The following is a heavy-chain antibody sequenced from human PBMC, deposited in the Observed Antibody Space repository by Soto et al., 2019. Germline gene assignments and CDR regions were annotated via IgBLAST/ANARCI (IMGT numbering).Heavy chain of an antibody. V-gene: IGHV1-18*04. D-gene: IGHD5-12*01. J-gene: IGHJ4*02. Sequence: QVRLVQSGPEVKKPEASVKVSCKASGYTFSSSAISWVRQAPGQGPEWMGWISSSGVTNYAQNFQGRVNLTEASSTTTAYMEVRSLSSADTAISYCARDHGGYGTFDYWGQGTLVNVSS. CDR3: ARDHGGYGTFDY. CDR2: ISSSGVT. CDR1: GYTFSSSA.